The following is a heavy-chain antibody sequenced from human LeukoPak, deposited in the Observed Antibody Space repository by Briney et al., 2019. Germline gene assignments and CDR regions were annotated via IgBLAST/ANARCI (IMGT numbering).Heavy chain of an antibody. CDR2: IYTSGST. J-gene: IGHJ4*02. CDR1: GGSISSGSYY. V-gene: IGHV4-61*02. Sequence: SETLSLTCTVSGGSISSGSYYWSWIRQPDGKGLEWIGRIYTSGSTNYNPSLKSRVTISVDTSKNQFSLKLSSVTAADTAVYYCARAYYDSSGSQTDYWGQGTLVTVSS. CDR3: ARAYYDSSGSQTDY. D-gene: IGHD3-22*01.